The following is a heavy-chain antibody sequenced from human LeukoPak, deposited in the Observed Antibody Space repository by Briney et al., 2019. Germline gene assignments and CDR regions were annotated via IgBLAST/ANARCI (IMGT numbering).Heavy chain of an antibody. CDR3: AKDSFTMIKAYFDY. CDR2: ISSSSSYI. J-gene: IGHJ4*02. V-gene: IGHV3-21*04. CDR1: GFTFSSYA. D-gene: IGHD3-22*01. Sequence: PGGSLRLSCAASGFTFSSYAMNWVRQAPGKGLEWVSSISSSSSYIYYADSVKGRFTISRDNAKNSLYLQMNSLRAEDTALYYCAKDSFTMIKAYFDYWGQGTLVTVSS.